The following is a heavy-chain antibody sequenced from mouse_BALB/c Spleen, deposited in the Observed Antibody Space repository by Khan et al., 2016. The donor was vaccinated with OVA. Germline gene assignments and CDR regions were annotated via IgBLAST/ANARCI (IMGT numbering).Heavy chain of an antibody. CDR3: ARQPYYHYNIMDY. V-gene: IGHV2-6-1*01. Sequence: VQLQESGPGLAAPSQSLSITCTISGFSLTTYGVHWVRQPPGKGLEWLVVIWSDGTTNYNSALKSRLTITKVNSQRQVFLKMNSLQTDDTAIYFCARQPYYHYNIMDYWGQGTSVTVSS. D-gene: IGHD2-10*01. CDR1: GFSLTTYG. J-gene: IGHJ4*01. CDR2: IWSDGTT.